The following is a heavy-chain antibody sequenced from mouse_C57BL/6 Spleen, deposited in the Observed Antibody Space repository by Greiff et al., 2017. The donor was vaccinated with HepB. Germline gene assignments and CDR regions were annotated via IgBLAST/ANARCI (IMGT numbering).Heavy chain of an antibody. V-gene: IGHV1-82*01. CDR2: IYPGDGDT. CDR1: GYAFSSSW. Sequence: VMLVESGPELVKPGASVKISCKASGYAFSSSWMNWVKQRPGKGLEWIGRIYPGDGDTNYKGKFKGKATLTADKSSSTAYMQLSSLTSEDSAVYFCARSPITTVVATDYWGQGTTLTVSS. CDR3: ARSPITTVVATDY. J-gene: IGHJ2*01. D-gene: IGHD1-1*01.